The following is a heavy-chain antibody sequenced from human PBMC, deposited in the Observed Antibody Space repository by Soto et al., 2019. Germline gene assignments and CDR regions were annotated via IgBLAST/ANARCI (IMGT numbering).Heavy chain of an antibody. V-gene: IGHV1-46*03. CDR3: ARGITMIVVDY. CDR1: GSTFTSYY. Sequence: ASVKVSCKASGSTFTSYYMHWVRQAPGQGLEWMGIINPSGGSTTYTQKFQGRVTMTRDTSTSTVYMELSSLRSEDTAVYYCARGITMIVVDYWGQGNLVTGSS. J-gene: IGHJ4*02. CDR2: INPSGGST. D-gene: IGHD3-22*01.